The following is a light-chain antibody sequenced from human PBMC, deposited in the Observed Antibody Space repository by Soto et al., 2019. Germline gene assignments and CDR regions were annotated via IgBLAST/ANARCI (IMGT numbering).Light chain of an antibody. CDR3: QQYGSSAFT. V-gene: IGKV3-20*01. Sequence: EIVLTQSPGTLSLSPGERATLSCRASQSVSSSYLAWYQQKPGQAPRLLIYGASSRATGIPGRFSGSRSGTDFTLTISRLEPEDFGVYYCQQYGSSAFTFGPGTQVDIK. CDR2: GAS. CDR1: QSVSSSY. J-gene: IGKJ3*01.